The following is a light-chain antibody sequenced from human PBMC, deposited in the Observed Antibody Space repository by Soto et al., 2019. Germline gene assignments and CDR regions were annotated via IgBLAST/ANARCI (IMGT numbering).Light chain of an antibody. CDR1: QNIRNW. Sequence: DIQMTQSPSTLSASVGNSVTLXXRASQNIRNWLAWYQQKPGKAPKXLIYDASSLKSGVPARFSGSGSGTEFTLTISSLQPDDFATYYCQQYNTYSTFGQGTRLEIK. V-gene: IGKV1-5*01. CDR3: QQYNTYST. CDR2: DAS. J-gene: IGKJ5*01.